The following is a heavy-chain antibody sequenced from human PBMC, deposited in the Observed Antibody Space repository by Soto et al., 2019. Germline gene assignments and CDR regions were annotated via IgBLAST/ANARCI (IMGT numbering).Heavy chain of an antibody. V-gene: IGHV3-23*01. Sequence: SLRLSFAASGFTFSNYAMTWVRQAPGKGLEWVSSISSSGDSTHNSDSVKGRFTVSRDNAKNSLYLQMNSLRAEDTDVYYCARALISKAFDIWGQGTMVTV. CDR1: GFTFSNYA. CDR2: ISSSGDST. J-gene: IGHJ3*02. CDR3: ARALISKAFDI.